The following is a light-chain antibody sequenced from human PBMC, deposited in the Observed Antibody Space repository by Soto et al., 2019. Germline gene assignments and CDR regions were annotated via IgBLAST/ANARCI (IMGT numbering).Light chain of an antibody. CDR1: ESIKGW. Sequence: DIQVTQSPSTLSASVGDRVTITCRSSESIKGWLAWYQQKPGKAPKLLIYDASSLKGGVPSSLSGSGSGTEFTLTISSLQPDDFATYYCQQYNNGWTFGQGTKVEIK. CDR3: QQYNNGWT. CDR2: DAS. J-gene: IGKJ1*01. V-gene: IGKV1-5*01.